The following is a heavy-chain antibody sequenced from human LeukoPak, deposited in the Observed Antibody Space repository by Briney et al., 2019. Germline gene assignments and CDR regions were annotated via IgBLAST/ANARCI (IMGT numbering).Heavy chain of an antibody. Sequence: ASVKVSCKVSGYSLSELSMHWVRQAPGKGLEWMGGFAPENGETISAQKFQGRVTLTEDTSTDTTYMEMGSLKSEDTAVYYCATGVVGATPFDYWGQGTLVTVSS. CDR1: GYSLSELS. CDR2: FAPENGET. J-gene: IGHJ4*02. D-gene: IGHD1-26*01. CDR3: ATGVVGATPFDY. V-gene: IGHV1-24*01.